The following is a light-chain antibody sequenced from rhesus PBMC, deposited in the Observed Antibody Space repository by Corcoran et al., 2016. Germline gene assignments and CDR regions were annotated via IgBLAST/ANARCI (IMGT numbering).Light chain of an antibody. V-gene: IGKV2S15*01. CDR2: ELS. CDR1: QSLLHSNGNTY. Sequence: IVMTQTPLSLSVTPGEPASISCRSSQSLLHSNGNTYLYWFLQKPGQSPQLLIYELSNRASGVPDRFSGSGSGTDFTLKISRVEAEDVGVYYCMQGLQLPYSFGQGTKVEIK. CDR3: MQGLQLPYS. J-gene: IGKJ2*01.